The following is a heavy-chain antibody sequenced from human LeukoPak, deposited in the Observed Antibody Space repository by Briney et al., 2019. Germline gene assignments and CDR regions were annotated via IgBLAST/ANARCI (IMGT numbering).Heavy chain of an antibody. J-gene: IGHJ4*02. V-gene: IGHV3-74*03. CDR2: INGDGSNT. CDR1: GFTFSSHW. D-gene: IGHD3-9*01. CDR3: ARDFDMGITPGDDFDF. Sequence: GGSLRLSCAASGFTFSSHWMHWVRQAPGKGLVWVSRINGDGSNTTYADSVKGRFTISRDNAKNTLYLQMNSLRAEDTAVYYCARDFDMGITPGDDFDFWGQGTLVTVSS.